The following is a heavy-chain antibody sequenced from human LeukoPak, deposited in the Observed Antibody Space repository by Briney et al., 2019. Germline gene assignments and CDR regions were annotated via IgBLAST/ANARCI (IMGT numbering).Heavy chain of an antibody. V-gene: IGHV4-59*01. CDR3: AREVRQRQLVGYGMDV. Sequence: SETLSLTCTVSGGSISSYYWSWIRQPPGKGLEWIGYIYYSGSTNYNPSLKSRVTISVDTSKNQFSLKLSSVTAADTAVYYCAREVRQRQLVGYGMDVWGQGTTVTVSS. CDR1: GGSISSYY. D-gene: IGHD6-13*01. CDR2: IYYSGST. J-gene: IGHJ6*02.